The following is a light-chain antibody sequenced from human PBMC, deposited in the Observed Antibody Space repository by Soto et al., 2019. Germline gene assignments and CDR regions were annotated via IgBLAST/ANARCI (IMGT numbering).Light chain of an antibody. CDR2: DVS. CDR1: SSDVGGYNY. CDR3: SSYTSSSTLYV. V-gene: IGLV2-14*01. Sequence: QSALNQPASVSGSPGQAITISCTGTSSDVGGYNYVSWYQQHPGKAPKPMIYDVSNRPSGVSSRFSGSKSGNTASLTISGLQAEDEADYYCSSYTSSSTLYVFGTGTQLTVL. J-gene: IGLJ1*01.